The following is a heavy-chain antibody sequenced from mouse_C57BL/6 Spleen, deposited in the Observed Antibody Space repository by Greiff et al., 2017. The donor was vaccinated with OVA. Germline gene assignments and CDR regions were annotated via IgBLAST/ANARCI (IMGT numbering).Heavy chain of an antibody. J-gene: IGHJ1*03. CDR3: ARQGGYGNYENWYFDV. CDR2: ISSGGSYT. CDR1: GFTFSSYG. D-gene: IGHD2-10*02. Sequence: EVKLMESGGDLVKPGGSLKLSCAASGFTFSSYGMSWVRQTPDKRLEWVATISSGGSYTYYPDSVKGRFTISRDNAKNTLYLQMSSLKSEDTAMYYCARQGGYGNYENWYFDVWGTGTTVTVSS. V-gene: IGHV5-6*01.